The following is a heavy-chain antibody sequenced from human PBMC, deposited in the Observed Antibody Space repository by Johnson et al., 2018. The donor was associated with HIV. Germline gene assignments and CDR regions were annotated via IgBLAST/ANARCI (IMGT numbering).Heavy chain of an antibody. CDR1: GFTFDDYA. CDR2: ISWDGNST. J-gene: IGHJ3*02. Sequence: VQLVESGGGLVKPGGSLRLSCAVSGFTFDDYAMHWVRQAPGKGLEWVSLISWDGNSTYYADSVKGRFTISRENSENSLYLQLNSLRAEDTALYYCAKDMGYSSFGYGFDIWGQGTMVTVSS. CDR3: AKDMGYSSFGYGFDI. V-gene: IGHV3-43D*03. D-gene: IGHD6-19*01.